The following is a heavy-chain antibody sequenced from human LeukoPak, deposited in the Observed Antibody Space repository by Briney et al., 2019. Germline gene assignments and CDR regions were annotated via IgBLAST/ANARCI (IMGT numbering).Heavy chain of an antibody. D-gene: IGHD2-2*02. Sequence: GGSLRLSCAASGFTFSSYSMNWVRQAPGKGPEWVSSISSSSSYIYYADSVKGRFTISRDNAKNSLYLQMNSLRAEDTAVYYCARVHTRASSDFDYWGQGTLVTVSS. J-gene: IGHJ4*02. CDR3: ARVHTRASSDFDY. V-gene: IGHV3-21*01. CDR2: ISSSSSYI. CDR1: GFTFSSYS.